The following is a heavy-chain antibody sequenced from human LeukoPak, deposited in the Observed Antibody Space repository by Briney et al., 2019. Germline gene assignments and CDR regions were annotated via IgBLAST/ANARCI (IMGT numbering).Heavy chain of an antibody. J-gene: IGHJ5*02. D-gene: IGHD6-13*01. CDR3: ARHPIAAAGTNWFDP. Sequence: GESLKISCKGSGYSFTSYWIGWVRQMPGKGLEWMGIIYPGDSDTRYSPSFQGQVTISADKSISTAYLQWSSLKASDTAMHYCARHPIAAAGTNWFDPWGQGTLVTVSS. V-gene: IGHV5-51*01. CDR2: IYPGDSDT. CDR1: GYSFTSYW.